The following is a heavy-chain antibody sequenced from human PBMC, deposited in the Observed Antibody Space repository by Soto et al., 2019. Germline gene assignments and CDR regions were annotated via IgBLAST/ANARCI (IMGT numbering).Heavy chain of an antibody. D-gene: IGHD3-3*01. V-gene: IGHV1-18*04. CDR2: ISAYNGNT. CDR3: ARGWYYDFWSGYHEGLYYYYGMDV. Sequence: ASVKVSCKASGYTFTSYGISWVRQAPGQGLEWMGWISAYNGNTNYAQKLQGRVTMTTDTSTSTAYMELRSLRSDDTAVYYCARGWYYDFWSGYHEGLYYYYGMDVWGQGTTLTVSS. CDR1: GYTFTSYG. J-gene: IGHJ6*02.